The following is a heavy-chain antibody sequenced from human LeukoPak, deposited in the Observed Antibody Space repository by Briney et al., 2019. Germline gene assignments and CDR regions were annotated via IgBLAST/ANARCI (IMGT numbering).Heavy chain of an antibody. D-gene: IGHD5-12*01. V-gene: IGHV4-34*01. CDR3: ARERAARVATYYYYGMDV. J-gene: IGHJ6*04. CDR2: INHSGST. Sequence: SETLSLTCAVYGGSFSGYYWSWIRQPPGKGLGWIGEINHSGSTNYNPSLKSRVTISVDTSKNQFSLKLSSVTAADTAVYYCARERAARVATYYYYGMDVWGKGTTVTVSS. CDR1: GGSFSGYY.